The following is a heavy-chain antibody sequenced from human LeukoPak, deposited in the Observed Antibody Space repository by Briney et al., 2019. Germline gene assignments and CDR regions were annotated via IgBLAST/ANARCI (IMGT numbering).Heavy chain of an antibody. CDR2: ISASGDTT. CDR3: ASRPRSTVVAPWDY. Sequence: PGGSLRLSCAASGFTFSTYAMAWVRRAPGKGLEWVSGISASGDTTYYGDSVKGRFIISKDYSKNTLYLQMNGLRAEDTALYYCASRPRSTVVAPWDYWGQGTLATVSS. V-gene: IGHV3-23*01. CDR1: GFTFSTYA. J-gene: IGHJ4*02. D-gene: IGHD3-22*01.